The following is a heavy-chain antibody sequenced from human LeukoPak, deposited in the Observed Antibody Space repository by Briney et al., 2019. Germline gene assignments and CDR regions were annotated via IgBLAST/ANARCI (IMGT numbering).Heavy chain of an antibody. V-gene: IGHV3-21*01. Sequence: GGSLRLSCTASGFTFSSYSMNWVRQAPGKGLEWVSYISSSSSNIFYADSFKGRFTISRDNAQNSLYLQMNSLRAEDTAVYYCARVGWDLDYDILTGYNDYWGQGTLVTVSS. J-gene: IGHJ4*02. CDR1: GFTFSSYS. CDR2: ISSSSSNI. D-gene: IGHD3-9*01. CDR3: ARVGWDLDYDILTGYNDY.